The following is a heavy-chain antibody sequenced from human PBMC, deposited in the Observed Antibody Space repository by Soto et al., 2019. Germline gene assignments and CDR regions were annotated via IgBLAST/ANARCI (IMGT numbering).Heavy chain of an antibody. Sequence: QVQLQESGPGLVKSSETLSLTCTVSGDSISGFYWTWIRQPPGKGLEWMGYIYYSGFTNYNPSLRSRVTISVDTSRNQFARRLSSVTAADTAVSYGARGNGYNLSWGQGTLVTVSS. CDR2: IYYSGFT. J-gene: IGHJ5*02. CDR1: GDSISGFY. V-gene: IGHV4-59*01. CDR3: ARGNGYNLS. D-gene: IGHD5-12*01.